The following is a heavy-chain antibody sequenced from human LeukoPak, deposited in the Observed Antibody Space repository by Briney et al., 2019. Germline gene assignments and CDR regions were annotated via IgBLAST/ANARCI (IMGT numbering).Heavy chain of an antibody. Sequence: KPSETLSLTCTVSGGSISSGDYYWSWSRQPRGKGPEWIGYIYDSGSTYYNPSLESRVTMSVDTSQTQFSLELSSVTAADTAVYYCAVVAATLAYWGQGTLVTVSS. CDR1: GGSISSGDYY. CDR2: IYDSGST. D-gene: IGHD2-15*01. V-gene: IGHV4-30-4*01. J-gene: IGHJ4*02. CDR3: AVVAATLAY.